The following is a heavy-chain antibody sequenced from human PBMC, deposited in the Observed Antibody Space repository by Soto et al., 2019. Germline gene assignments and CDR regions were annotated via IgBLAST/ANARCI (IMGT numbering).Heavy chain of an antibody. D-gene: IGHD6-19*01. V-gene: IGHV3-7*01. CDR2: IKQEGNDK. J-gene: IGHJ4*02. Sequence: EVQLVESGGGLAQPGESLRLSCTASGFSFGSYWMSWVLQSPGKGLEWVANIKQEGNDKYYVDSVKGRFTISRDNTKNSLYLQMNSLRAEDTAVYYCAREGRVGGIDYWGQGTPVTVSS. CDR3: AREGRVGGIDY. CDR1: GFSFGSYW.